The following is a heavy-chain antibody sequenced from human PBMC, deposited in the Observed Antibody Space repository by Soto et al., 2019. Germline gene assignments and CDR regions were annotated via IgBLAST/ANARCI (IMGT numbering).Heavy chain of an antibody. J-gene: IGHJ4*02. CDR2: ISGSGVST. CDR1: GFTFSSYA. D-gene: IGHD3-9*01. CDR3: ARDLYYILAGYFDY. V-gene: IGHV3-23*01. Sequence: PGGSLRLSCAASGFTFSSYAISWVRQAPWRGLEWVSAISGSGVSTYYADSVKGRFTISRDNSKNTLYLQMNSLRAEDTAVYYCARDLYYILAGYFDYWGQWTLVPVCS.